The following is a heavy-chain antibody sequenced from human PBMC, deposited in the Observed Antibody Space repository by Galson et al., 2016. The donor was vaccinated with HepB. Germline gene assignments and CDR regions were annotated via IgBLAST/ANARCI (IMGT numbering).Heavy chain of an antibody. J-gene: IGHJ6*02. CDR3: ARFRTYGPGTRALHYGMDV. D-gene: IGHD3-10*01. CDR2: INPNSGGT. Sequence: SVKVSCKASGYTFSGSYMHWVRRAPGQRLEWMGRINPNSGGTNYAQKFQGRVTMTRDTSISTAYLELSRLRFDDTAVYYCARFRTYGPGTRALHYGMDVWGQGTTVTVSS. V-gene: IGHV1-2*06. CDR1: GYTFSGSY.